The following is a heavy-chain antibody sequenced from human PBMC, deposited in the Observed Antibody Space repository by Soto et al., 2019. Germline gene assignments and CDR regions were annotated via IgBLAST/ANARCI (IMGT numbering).Heavy chain of an antibody. Sequence: GGSLRLSCAASGFTFSSYAMHWVRQAPGKGLEWVAVISYDGSNKYYADSVKGRFTISRDNSKNTLYLQMNSLRAEDTAVYYCAREPAGDGVAGTLYYFDYWGQGTLVTVSS. V-gene: IGHV3-30*04. CDR3: AREPAGDGVAGTLYYFDY. D-gene: IGHD6-19*01. CDR2: ISYDGSNK. J-gene: IGHJ4*02. CDR1: GFTFSSYA.